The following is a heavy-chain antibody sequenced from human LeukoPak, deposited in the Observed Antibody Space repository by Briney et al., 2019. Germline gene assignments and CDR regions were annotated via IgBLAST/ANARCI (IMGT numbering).Heavy chain of an antibody. CDR2: IYYTGKT. D-gene: IGHD2-2*01. J-gene: IGHJ4*02. Sequence: ETLSLTCTVSGGSMSGYYWSWLRQPPGKGLEWIAYIYYTGKTNYNPSLKSRVTMSVDTSKNQFSLKLSSVTAADTAVYYCAGRYCSSTSCPFDYWGQGTLVTVSS. CDR3: AGRYCSSTSCPFDY. CDR1: GGSMSGYY. V-gene: IGHV4-59*12.